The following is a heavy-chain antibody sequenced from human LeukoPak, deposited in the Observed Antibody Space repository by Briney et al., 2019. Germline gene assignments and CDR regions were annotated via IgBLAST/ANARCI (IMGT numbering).Heavy chain of an antibody. J-gene: IGHJ4*02. V-gene: IGHV4-30-2*01. CDR2: IYHSGST. CDR3: ARDSGIAAAGTGGTFDY. Sequence: SETLSLTCAVSGGSISSGGYSWSWIRQPPGKGLEWIGCIYHSGSTYYNPSLKSRVTISVDRSKNQFSLKLSSVTAADTAVYYCARDSGIAAAGTGGTFDYWGQGTLVTVSS. CDR1: GGSISSGGYS. D-gene: IGHD6-13*01.